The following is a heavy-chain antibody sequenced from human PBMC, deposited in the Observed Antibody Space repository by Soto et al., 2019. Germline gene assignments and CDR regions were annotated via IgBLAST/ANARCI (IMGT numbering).Heavy chain of an antibody. J-gene: IGHJ6*04. CDR2: IIPIFGTA. CDR1: GGTFSSYA. D-gene: IGHD5-12*01. Sequence: GASVKVSCKASGGTFSSYAISWVRQAPGQGLEWMGGIIPIFGTANYAHKFQGRVTITADESTSTAYMELSSLRSEDTAVYYCARVIVATIPSYYYYYGMDVWGKGTTVTVSS. V-gene: IGHV1-69*13. CDR3: ARVIVATIPSYYYYYGMDV.